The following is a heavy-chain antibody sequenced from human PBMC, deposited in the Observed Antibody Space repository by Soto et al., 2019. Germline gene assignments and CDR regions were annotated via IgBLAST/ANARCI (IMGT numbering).Heavy chain of an antibody. CDR2: SYSSGST. CDR3: ARGDSTTHGDSFGI. Sequence: ASETLSLTCTVSGGAISFYNWNWIRQSPGKGLEWIGYSYSSGSTNYNPSLKSRVTISVDTPKNQFSLQLTYVTAADTAVYYCARGDSTTHGDSFGIWGQGTMVT. D-gene: IGHD6-13*01. J-gene: IGHJ3*02. CDR1: GGAISFYN. V-gene: IGHV4-59*01.